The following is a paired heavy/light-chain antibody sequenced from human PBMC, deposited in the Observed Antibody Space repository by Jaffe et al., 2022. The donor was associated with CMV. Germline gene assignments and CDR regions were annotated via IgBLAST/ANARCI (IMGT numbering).Heavy chain of an antibody. V-gene: IGHV3-48*02. Sequence: EVQLVESGGGLVQPGGSLRLSCAASGFTFSSYSMNWVRQAPGKGLEWVSYISSSSSTIYYADSVKGRFTISRDNAKNSLYLQMNSLRDEDTAVYYCARDPRIELPLTMGSVYYGMDVWGQGTTVTVSS. CDR3: ARDPRIELPLTMGSVYYGMDV. D-gene: IGHD3-10*01. J-gene: IGHJ6*02. CDR1: GFTFSSYS. CDR2: ISSSSSTI.
Light chain of an antibody. CDR1: QSISSY. CDR2: AAS. J-gene: IGKJ4*01. V-gene: IGKV1-39*01. Sequence: DIQMTQSPSSLSASVGDRVTITCRASQSISSYLNWYQQKPGKAPKLLIYAASSLQSGVPSRFSGSGSGTDFTLTISSLQPEDFATYYCQQSYSSLTFGGGTKVEIK. CDR3: QQSYSSLT.